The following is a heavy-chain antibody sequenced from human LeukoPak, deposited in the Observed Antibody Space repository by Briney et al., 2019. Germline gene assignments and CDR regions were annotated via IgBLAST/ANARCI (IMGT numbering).Heavy chain of an antibody. CDR1: GYTFTSYY. D-gene: IGHD3-10*01. V-gene: IGHV1-46*01. Sequence: GASVKVSCKASGYTFTSYYMHWVRQAPGQGLEWMGIISPSGGSTSYAQKFQGRVTMTRDTSTSTVYMELSSLRSEDTAVYYCARSSNPYGSGPWGQGTLVTVSS. CDR2: ISPSGGST. CDR3: ARSSNPYGSGP. J-gene: IGHJ4*02.